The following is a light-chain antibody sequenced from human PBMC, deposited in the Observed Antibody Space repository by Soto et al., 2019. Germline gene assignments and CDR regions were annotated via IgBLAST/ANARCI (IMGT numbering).Light chain of an antibody. J-gene: IGKJ5*01. CDR1: LSVSSN. CDR3: QQYNNWLIT. CDR2: GAS. Sequence: EIVMTQSPATLSVSPGEKATLSCRASLSVSSNLAWYQQKPGQAPRLLIYGASTRATGIPARFSGSGSGTEFTFTFSGLQSEDFAVYYCQQYNNWLITFGQGTRLEIK. V-gene: IGKV3-15*01.